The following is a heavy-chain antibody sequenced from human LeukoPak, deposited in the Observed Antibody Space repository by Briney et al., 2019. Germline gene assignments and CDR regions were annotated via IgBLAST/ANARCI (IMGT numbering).Heavy chain of an antibody. J-gene: IGHJ3*02. D-gene: IGHD4-17*01. V-gene: IGHV3-48*02. CDR2: ISSSSSTI. CDR1: GFTFSSYS. Sequence: PGGSLRLSCAASGFTFSSYSMNWVRQAPGKGLEWVSYISSSSSTIYYADSVKGRFTISRDNAKNSLYLQMNSLRDEDTAVYYCARKQTTVTDGGAFDIWGQGTMVTVSS. CDR3: ARKQTTVTDGGAFDI.